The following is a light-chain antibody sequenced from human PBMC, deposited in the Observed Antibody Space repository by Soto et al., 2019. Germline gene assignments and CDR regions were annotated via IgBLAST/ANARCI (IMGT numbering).Light chain of an antibody. V-gene: IGKV1-27*01. CDR1: QDISNY. CDR2: ATS. Sequence: DVQMTQSPSSLSSSVGDRVTITCRASQDISNYLAWYQQKPGKVPKLLIYATSSLQSGVPSRFSGSGSGTDFILTISSLQPEDVATYYCQEYKNALLTFGGGTKVEIK. CDR3: QEYKNALLT. J-gene: IGKJ4*01.